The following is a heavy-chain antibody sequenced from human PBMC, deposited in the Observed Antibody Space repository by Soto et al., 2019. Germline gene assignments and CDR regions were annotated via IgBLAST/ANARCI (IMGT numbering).Heavy chain of an antibody. D-gene: IGHD3-9*01. CDR3: ARGNVGYSDILTGYSSGHFDY. V-gene: IGHV4-31*03. J-gene: IGHJ4*02. Sequence: SETMSLTCTVSGGSISSGGYYWSWIRQHPGKGLEWIGYIYYSGSTYYNPSLKSRVTISVDTSKNQFSLKLSSLTAADTAVYYCARGNVGYSDILTGYSSGHFDYWGQGTLFTVSS. CDR1: GGSISSGGYY. CDR2: IYYSGST.